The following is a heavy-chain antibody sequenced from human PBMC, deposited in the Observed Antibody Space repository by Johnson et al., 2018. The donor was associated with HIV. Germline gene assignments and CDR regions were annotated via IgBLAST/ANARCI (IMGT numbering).Heavy chain of an antibody. CDR3: VVDGYKGSFNAFDI. Sequence: EVQLVESGGGLVQPGGSLRLSCAVSGFTVINNYMTWVRQAPGKGLEWVSGINWNGGSTGYADSVKGRFTISRDNSKNTLYLQMNSLRAEDTAVYYCVVDGYKGSFNAFDIWGQGTMVTVSS. CDR2: INWNGGST. J-gene: IGHJ3*02. CDR1: GFTVINNY. V-gene: IGHV3-66*01. D-gene: IGHD5-24*01.